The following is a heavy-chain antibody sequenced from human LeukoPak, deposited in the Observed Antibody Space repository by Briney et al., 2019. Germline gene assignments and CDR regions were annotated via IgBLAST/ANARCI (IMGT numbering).Heavy chain of an antibody. CDR3: ARDSMRYCSSTSCYASWFDP. CDR1: GFTVSSNY. CDR2: ISYDGGNK. Sequence: GGSLRLSCAASGFTVSSNYMSWVRQAPGKGLEWVAVISYDGGNKYYADSVKGRFTISRDNSKNTLYLQMNSLRAEDTAVYYCARDSMRYCSSTSCYASWFDPWGQGTLVTVSS. V-gene: IGHV3-30-3*01. J-gene: IGHJ5*02. D-gene: IGHD2-2*01.